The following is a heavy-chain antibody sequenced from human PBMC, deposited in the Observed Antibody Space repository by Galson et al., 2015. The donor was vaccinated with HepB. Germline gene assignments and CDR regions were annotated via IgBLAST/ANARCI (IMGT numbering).Heavy chain of an antibody. CDR1: GDSVSSNSAA. J-gene: IGHJ6*03. CDR2: TYYRSKWYN. CDR3: ARDHGVGANGYYYYYYMDV. V-gene: IGHV6-1*01. Sequence: CAISGDSVSSNSAAWNWIGQSPSRGLEWLGRTYYRSKWYNDYAVSVKGRITINPDTSKNQFSLQLNSVTPEDTAVYYCARDHGVGANGYYYYYYMDVWGKGTTVTVSS. D-gene: IGHD1-26*01.